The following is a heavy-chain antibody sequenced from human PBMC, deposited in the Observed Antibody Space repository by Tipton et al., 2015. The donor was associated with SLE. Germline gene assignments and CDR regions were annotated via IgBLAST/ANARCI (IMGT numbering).Heavy chain of an antibody. Sequence: TLSLTCSVSGGSIHSHYWIWIRQPPGKGLEYIGNIYFSGSTNYNPSLKSRVTISIDTSKGQVSLKLSSVTAADTAVYYCARGGVEEGLEEGDWFDSWGQGTLVTVSS. CDR1: GGSIHSHY. V-gene: IGHV4-59*11. CDR3: ARGGVEEGLEEGDWFDS. CDR2: IYFSGST. J-gene: IGHJ5*01. D-gene: IGHD1-1*01.